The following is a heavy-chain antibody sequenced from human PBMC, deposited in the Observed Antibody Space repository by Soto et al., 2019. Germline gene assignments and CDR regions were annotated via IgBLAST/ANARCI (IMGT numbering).Heavy chain of an antibody. J-gene: IGHJ4*02. CDR1: GGSVSSGGYY. Sequence: QAHLQESGPGLVKPSQTLSLTCTVSGGSVSSGGYYWSWIRQHPGKGLEWVGYMSNSGSTYYNPSLKSRVTMSIDTSKNQFSLKLSSMTAADTAVYYCTRSPDAPRSAPIDYWGQGTLVTVSS. CDR3: TRSPDAPRSAPIDY. V-gene: IGHV4-31*03. D-gene: IGHD6-19*01. CDR2: MSNSGST.